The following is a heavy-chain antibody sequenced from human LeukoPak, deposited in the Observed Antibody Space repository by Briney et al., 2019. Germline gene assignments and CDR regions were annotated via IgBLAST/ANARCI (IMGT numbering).Heavy chain of an antibody. V-gene: IGHV4-4*07. D-gene: IGHD3-10*01. J-gene: IGHJ5*01. CDR1: GGSIGSSY. CDR2: IYTSGTA. Sequence: SETLSLTCSISGGSIGSSYFSWIRQPAGKGLEWIGRIYTSGTAIYNPSLESRVSMSIDTATNQFSLRVNSVTAADTAVYFCARGYGSGSYSTWGHGALVGVSS. CDR3: ARGYGSGSYST.